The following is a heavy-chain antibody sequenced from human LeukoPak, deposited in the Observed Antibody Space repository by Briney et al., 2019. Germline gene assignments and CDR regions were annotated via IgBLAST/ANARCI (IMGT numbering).Heavy chain of an antibody. J-gene: IGHJ6*02. CDR3: ARGGAHYYYGMDV. V-gene: IGHV4-61*01. CDR2: IYYSGST. CDR1: GGSISSISYY. Sequence: SETLSLTCTISGGSISSISYYWNWIRHPPGKGLEWIGCIYYSGSTNYNPSLKSRVTISVDTSKNQFSLKLNSVTAADTAVYYCARGGAHYYYGMDVWGQGTTVTVSS.